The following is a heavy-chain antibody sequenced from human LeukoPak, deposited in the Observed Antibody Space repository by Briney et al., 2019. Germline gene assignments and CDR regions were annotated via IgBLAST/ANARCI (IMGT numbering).Heavy chain of an antibody. CDR3: ARGGYYGSGNDFRFDP. CDR1: LGSITSSSYY. V-gene: IGHV4-39*07. D-gene: IGHD3-10*01. J-gene: IGHJ5*02. CDR2: IYYSGST. Sequence: SETLSLTCTVSLGSITSSSYYWGWIRQPPGKGLELIGSIYYSGSTNYNPSLKGRVTISIDTSKNQSSLRLSSVTAAETAVYYCARGGYYGSGNDFRFDPWGQGTLVTVSS.